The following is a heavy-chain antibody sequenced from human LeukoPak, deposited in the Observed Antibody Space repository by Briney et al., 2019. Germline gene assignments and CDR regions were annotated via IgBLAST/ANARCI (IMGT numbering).Heavy chain of an antibody. J-gene: IGHJ6*02. CDR1: GFTFSSYG. D-gene: IGHD2-15*01. V-gene: IGHV3-30*02. CDR2: IRYDGSNK. CDR3: ARAAAYCSGGSCYSGDSYYYGMDV. Sequence: GGSLRLSCAASGFTFSSYGMHWVRQAPGKGLEWVAFIRYDGSNKYYADSVKGRFTISRANSKNTLYLQMNSLRAEDTAVYYCARAAAYCSGGSCYSGDSYYYGMDVWGQGTTVTVSS.